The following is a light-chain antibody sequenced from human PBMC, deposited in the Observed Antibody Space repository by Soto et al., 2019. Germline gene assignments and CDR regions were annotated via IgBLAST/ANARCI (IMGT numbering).Light chain of an antibody. CDR2: AAS. J-gene: IGKJ5*01. Sequence: DIQLTPSPYSLYVSLGDRVTMTCRESQSISSYLNWYQQKPGKAPKLLIYAASSLQSGVPSRFSGSGSGTDFTLTISSLQPEDFATYYCQQSYSTPLITFGQGTRLEIK. V-gene: IGKV1-39*01. CDR1: QSISSY. CDR3: QQSYSTPLIT.